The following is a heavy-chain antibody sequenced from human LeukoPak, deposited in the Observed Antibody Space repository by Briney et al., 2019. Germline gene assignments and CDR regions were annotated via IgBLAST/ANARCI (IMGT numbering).Heavy chain of an antibody. Sequence: SVKVSCKASGGTFSSYAISWVRQAPGQGLEWMGGIIPIFGTANYAQKFQGGVTITADESTSTAYMELSSLRSEDTAVYYCARGGITMVRGSLSPFDYWGQGTLVTVSS. J-gene: IGHJ4*02. CDR3: ARGGITMVRGSLSPFDY. CDR1: GGTFSSYA. V-gene: IGHV1-69*13. D-gene: IGHD3-10*01. CDR2: IIPIFGTA.